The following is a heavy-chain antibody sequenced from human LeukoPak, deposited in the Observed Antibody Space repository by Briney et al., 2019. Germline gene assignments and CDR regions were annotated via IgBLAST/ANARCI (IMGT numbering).Heavy chain of an antibody. V-gene: IGHV3-64D*06. J-gene: IGHJ4*02. CDR2: ISSNGGST. CDR1: GFTFSSYA. Sequence: GGSLRLSCSASGFTFSSYAMHWVHQAPGKGLEYVSAISSNGGSTYYADSVKGRFTISRDNSKNTLYLQMSSLRAEDTAVYYCVKGSYIVATTTFDYWGQGTLVTVSS. CDR3: VKGSYIVATTTFDY. D-gene: IGHD5-12*01.